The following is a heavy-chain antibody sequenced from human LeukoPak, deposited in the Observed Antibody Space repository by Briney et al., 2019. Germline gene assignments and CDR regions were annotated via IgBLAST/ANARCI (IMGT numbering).Heavy chain of an antibody. Sequence: SETLSLTCTVSGGSISIYHWSWVRQPPGKGLEWIGYVYNSGSTDYNPSLKSRVTISADTSKNQFSLRLNSVTAADTAVYYCVRDRELNYWGQGTLVTVSS. CDR3: VRDRELNY. CDR1: GGSISIYH. J-gene: IGHJ4*02. CDR2: VYNSGST. D-gene: IGHD1-26*01. V-gene: IGHV4-59*01.